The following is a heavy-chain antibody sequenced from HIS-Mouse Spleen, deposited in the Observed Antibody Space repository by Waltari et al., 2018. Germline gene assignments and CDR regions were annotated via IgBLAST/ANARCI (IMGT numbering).Heavy chain of an antibody. CDR2: ISYDGSNK. J-gene: IGHJ3*02. CDR3: ARDSITIFGVPYTPDAFDI. Sequence: QVQLVESGGGVVQPGRSLRLSCPASGFPFSSYAMHWVGQAPGKGLEWVAVISYDGSNKYYADSVKGRLTISRDNSKNTLYLQMNSLRAEDTAVYYCARDSITIFGVPYTPDAFDIWGQGTMVTVSS. V-gene: IGHV3-30-3*01. D-gene: IGHD3-3*01. CDR1: GFPFSSYA.